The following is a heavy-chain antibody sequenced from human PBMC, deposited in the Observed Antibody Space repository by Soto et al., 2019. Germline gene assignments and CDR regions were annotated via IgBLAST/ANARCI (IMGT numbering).Heavy chain of an antibody. CDR1: GFTFSSYA. D-gene: IGHD4-17*01. J-gene: IGHJ6*02. CDR2: ISGSGGST. CDR3: AKELTTVTTWSYYYYYGMDV. V-gene: IGHV3-23*01. Sequence: GGSLRLSCAASGFTFSSYAMSWVRQAPGKGLEWVSAISGSGGSTYYGDSVKGRFTISRDNSKHTLYLQMNSLRAQETAVYYCAKELTTVTTWSYYYYYGMDVWGQGTTVTVSS.